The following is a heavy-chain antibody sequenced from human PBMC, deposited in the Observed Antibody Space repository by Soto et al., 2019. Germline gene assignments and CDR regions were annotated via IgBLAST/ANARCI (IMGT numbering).Heavy chain of an antibody. V-gene: IGHV3-33*01. Sequence: QVQPVESGGGVVQPGRSLRLSCAASGFTFSSYGMHWVRQAPGKGLEWVAVIWYDGSNKYYADSVKGRFTISRDNSKNTLYLQMNSLRAEDTAVYYCARDPPGIAAAGRFDPWGQGTLVTVSS. D-gene: IGHD6-13*01. CDR1: GFTFSSYG. CDR2: IWYDGSNK. CDR3: ARDPPGIAAAGRFDP. J-gene: IGHJ5*02.